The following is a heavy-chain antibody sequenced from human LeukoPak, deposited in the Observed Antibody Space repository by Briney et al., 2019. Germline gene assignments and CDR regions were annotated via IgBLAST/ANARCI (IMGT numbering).Heavy chain of an antibody. Sequence: PSETLSLTCSGSNYSISNSLYWGWLRQPPGKGLEWIGSIYRSGSTFYNPSLKSRVTISLDTSKNQSSLKLSSVTAADTAVYFCARGTYGYYMDVWGKGTTVTVSS. CDR1: NYSISNSLY. J-gene: IGHJ6*03. CDR2: IYRSGST. D-gene: IGHD4-17*01. CDR3: ARGTYGYYMDV. V-gene: IGHV4-38-2*02.